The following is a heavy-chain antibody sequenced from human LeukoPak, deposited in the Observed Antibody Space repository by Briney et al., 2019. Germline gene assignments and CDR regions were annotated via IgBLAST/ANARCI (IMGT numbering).Heavy chain of an antibody. CDR3: AGGKDGGQYYYDSSGYFYY. CDR2: IIPIFGTA. V-gene: IGHV1-69*13. CDR1: GGTFSSYA. J-gene: IGHJ4*02. Sequence: ASVKVSCKASGGTFSSYAISWVRQAPGQGLEWMGGIIPIFGTANYAQKFQGRVTITADESTSTAYMELSSLRSEDTAVYYCAGGKDGGQYYYDSSGYFYYWGQGTLVTVSS. D-gene: IGHD3-22*01.